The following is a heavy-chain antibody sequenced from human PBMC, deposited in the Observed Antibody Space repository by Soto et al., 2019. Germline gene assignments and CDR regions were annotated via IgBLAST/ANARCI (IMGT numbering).Heavy chain of an antibody. CDR3: ARDKEMATITEFVY. D-gene: IGHD5-12*01. Sequence: QVQLVQSGTEVKKPGSSVKVSCKASGGTFSSYVISWVRQAPGQGLEWMGGIIPMFNITNYAQRFQGRVTITADKSTITVNMELNSLRSEDTAVYYFARDKEMATITEFVYWGQLTLVTVSS. CDR2: IIPMFNIT. V-gene: IGHV1-69*17. CDR1: GGTFSSYV. J-gene: IGHJ4*02.